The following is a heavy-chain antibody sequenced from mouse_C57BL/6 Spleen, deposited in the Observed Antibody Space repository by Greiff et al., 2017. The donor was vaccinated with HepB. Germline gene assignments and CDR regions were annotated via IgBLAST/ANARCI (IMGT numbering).Heavy chain of an antibody. Sequence: DVQLVESGGGLVKPGGSLKLSCAASGFTFSSYAMSWVRQTPEKRLEWVATISDGGSYTYYPDNVKGRFTISRDNAKNNLYLQMSHLKSEDTAMYYCARDRLSGTRWYFDVWGTGTTVTVSS. D-gene: IGHD4-1*01. CDR3: ARDRLSGTRWYFDV. J-gene: IGHJ1*03. CDR1: GFTFSSYA. V-gene: IGHV5-4*01. CDR2: ISDGGSYT.